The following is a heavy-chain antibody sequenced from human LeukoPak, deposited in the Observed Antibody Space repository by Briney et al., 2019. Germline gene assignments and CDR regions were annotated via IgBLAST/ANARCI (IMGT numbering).Heavy chain of an antibody. D-gene: IGHD3-10*01. V-gene: IGHV1-8*03. CDR3: ATVVRGVTGDYYYYYMDV. CDR2: MNPNSGNT. CDR1: GYTFTSYD. Sequence: GASVKVSCKASGYTFTSYDINWVRQATGQGLEWMGWMNPNSGNTGYAQKFQGRVTITRNTSISTAYMELSSLRSEDTAVYYCATVVRGVTGDYYYYYMDVWGKGTTVTISS. J-gene: IGHJ6*03.